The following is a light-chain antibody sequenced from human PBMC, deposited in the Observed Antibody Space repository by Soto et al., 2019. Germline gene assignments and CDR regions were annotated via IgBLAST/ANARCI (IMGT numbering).Light chain of an antibody. Sequence: DIQMTQSPSTLSASVGDRVAITRRASQNINSKLAWYQKKPGKAPKLLISDAYSLESGVPSRFSGSGSGTEFTLTIGGLQPDDFATYYCQQYDTSFRYTFGQGTTLDIK. CDR3: QQYDTSFRYT. J-gene: IGKJ2*01. CDR2: DAY. V-gene: IGKV1-5*01. CDR1: QNINSK.